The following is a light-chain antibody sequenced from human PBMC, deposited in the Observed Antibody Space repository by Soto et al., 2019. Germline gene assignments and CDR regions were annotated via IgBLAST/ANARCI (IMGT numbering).Light chain of an antibody. CDR3: QQHSNWPPLT. Sequence: EIVLTQSPDTLSVSPGERVTLSCRASQSVSSNFAWYQQKPGQPPRLLIYSASTRATGIPARFSGSGSGTEFTLIISSLQSEDFAVYYCQQHSNWPPLTFGGGTKVESK. CDR2: SAS. V-gene: IGKV3-15*01. CDR1: QSVSSN. J-gene: IGKJ4*01.